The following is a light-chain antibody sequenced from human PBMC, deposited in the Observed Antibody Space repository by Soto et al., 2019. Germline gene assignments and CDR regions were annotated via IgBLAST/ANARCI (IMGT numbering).Light chain of an antibody. Sequence: AIRMTQSPSSFSASTGDRVTITCRASQGISSYLAWYQQKPGKAPKLLIYAASTLQSGVPSRFSGSGSGTDFTLTSSCLQSEDFATYYCQQYYSYLFTFGGGTKVEIK. CDR1: QGISSY. V-gene: IGKV1-8*01. CDR2: AAS. J-gene: IGKJ4*01. CDR3: QQYYSYLFT.